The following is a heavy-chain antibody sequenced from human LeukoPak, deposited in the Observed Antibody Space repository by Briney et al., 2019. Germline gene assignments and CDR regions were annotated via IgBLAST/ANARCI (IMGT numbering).Heavy chain of an antibody. CDR2: IYYSGST. CDR3: AREANYYGSGSYFEGTFDY. Sequence: SETLSLTCAVSGGSISSYYWSWIRQPPGKGLEWIGYIYYSGSTNYNPSLKSRVTISVDTSKNEFSLRLTSVTAADTAVYYCAREANYYGSGSYFEGTFDYWGQGSLVTVSS. D-gene: IGHD3-10*01. CDR1: GGSISSYY. V-gene: IGHV4-59*01. J-gene: IGHJ4*02.